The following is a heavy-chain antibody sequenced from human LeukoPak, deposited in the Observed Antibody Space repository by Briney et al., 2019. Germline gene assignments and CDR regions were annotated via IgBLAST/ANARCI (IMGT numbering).Heavy chain of an antibody. CDR3: ARTNAAYYFDY. J-gene: IGHJ4*02. CDR2: INPDSGAA. CDR1: GYTFIDYY. D-gene: IGHD2-8*01. Sequence: ASVKVSCKPSGYTFIDYYIHWVRQPPGQGLELMGGINPDSGAANYAQNFQGRVTMTRDTSISTAYMELSGLRSDDTAVYYCARTNAAYYFDYWGQGALVTVSS. V-gene: IGHV1-2*02.